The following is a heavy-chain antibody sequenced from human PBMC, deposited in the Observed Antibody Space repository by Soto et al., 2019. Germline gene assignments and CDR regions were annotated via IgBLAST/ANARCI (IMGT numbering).Heavy chain of an antibody. CDR1: GGTFSSYA. J-gene: IGHJ5*02. CDR3: ARDPCTVTTARSLSMINWCDP. Sequence: QGHLVQPGAEVKRPGPSVKVSCRASGGTFSSYAIIWVRQAPGQGLEWMGGIIPIFVTANYAKKFQGRVTITADESTSTAYMELSSLRSEDTAVYYCARDPCTVTTARSLSMINWCDPWGQGTLVTVSS. D-gene: IGHD4-17*01. CDR2: IIPIFVTA. V-gene: IGHV1-69*01.